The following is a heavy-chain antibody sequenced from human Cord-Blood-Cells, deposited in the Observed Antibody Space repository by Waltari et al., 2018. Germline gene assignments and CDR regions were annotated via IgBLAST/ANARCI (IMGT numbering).Heavy chain of an antibody. CDR1: GFTFTSSA. CDR2: IVVGSGNT. CDR3: AADRGVATIFYWYFDH. D-gene: IGHD5-12*01. J-gene: IGHJ2*01. V-gene: IGHV1-58*01. Sequence: QMQLVQSGPEVKKPGTSVKVSCKASGFTFTSSAVQWVRQARGQRLEWIGWIVVGSGNTNYAQKFQERVTITRDMSTSTAYMELSSLRSEDTAVYYCAADRGVATIFYWYFDHWGRGTLVTVSS.